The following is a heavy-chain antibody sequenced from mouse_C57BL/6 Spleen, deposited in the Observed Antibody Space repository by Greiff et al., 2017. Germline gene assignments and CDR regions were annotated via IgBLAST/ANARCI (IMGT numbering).Heavy chain of an antibody. CDR3: AREWAVVDYFDV. CDR2: ISDGGSYT. Sequence: EVMLVESGGGLVKPGGSLKLSCAASGFTFSSYAMSWVRQTPEKRLEWVATISDGGSYTYYPDNVKGRFTISRDNAKNNLYLQMSHLNSEDKVMYSCAREWAVVDYFDVWGTGTTVTVSS. V-gene: IGHV5-4*01. D-gene: IGHD1-1*01. CDR1: GFTFSSYA. J-gene: IGHJ1*03.